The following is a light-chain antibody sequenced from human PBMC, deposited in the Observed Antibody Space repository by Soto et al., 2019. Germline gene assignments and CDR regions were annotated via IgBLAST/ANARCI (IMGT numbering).Light chain of an antibody. J-gene: IGLJ1*01. CDR2: GNN. V-gene: IGLV1-40*01. CDR1: SANIGAAYT. Sequence: QSVLTPPPPVSRAPGQRFTISCTGRSANIGAAYTVDWSQQLPGTAPNLLIYGNNNRPSGVPARFSGSKSGTSASLAIAGLQAEDEGDYYCQSYDSSLSGYVFGTGTKVTVL. CDR3: QSYDSSLSGYV.